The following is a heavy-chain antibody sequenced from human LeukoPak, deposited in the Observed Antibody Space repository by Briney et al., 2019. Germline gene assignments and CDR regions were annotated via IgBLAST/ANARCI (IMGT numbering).Heavy chain of an antibody. J-gene: IGHJ4*02. Sequence: SETLSLTCTVSGGSISSSSYYWGWIRQPPGKWLEWIGSIYYSGSTYYNPSLKSRVTISVDTSKNQFSLKLSSVTAADTAVYYCARRTSLYSSSYRYDYWGQGTLVTVSS. CDR3: ARRTSLYSSSYRYDY. V-gene: IGHV4-39*01. D-gene: IGHD6-6*01. CDR1: GGSISSSSYY. CDR2: IYYSGST.